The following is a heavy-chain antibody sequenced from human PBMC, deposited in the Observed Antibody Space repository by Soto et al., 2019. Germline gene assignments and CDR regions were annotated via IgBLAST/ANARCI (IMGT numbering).Heavy chain of an antibody. CDR1: GFTFSSYS. J-gene: IGHJ6*02. D-gene: IGHD5-12*01. CDR3: ARGERRDGYKKTYYYYYGMDV. V-gene: IGHV3-48*02. CDR2: ISSSSSTI. Sequence: GGSLRLSCAASGFTFSSYSMNWVRQAPGKGLEWVSYISSSSSTIYYADSVKGRFTISRDNAKNSLYLQMNSLRDEDTAVYYCARGERRDGYKKTYYYYYGMDVWGQGTTVTVSS.